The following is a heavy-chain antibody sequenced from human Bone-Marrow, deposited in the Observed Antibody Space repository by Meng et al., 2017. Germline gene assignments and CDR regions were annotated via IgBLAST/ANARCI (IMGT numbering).Heavy chain of an antibody. J-gene: IGHJ4*02. D-gene: IGHD6-13*01. CDR3: ARGTGSGSWLIDS. V-gene: IGHV3-30*04. CDR2: IPFDGNNE. CDR1: GFTFSSYA. Sequence: GESLKISCAASGFTFSSYAMHWVRQAPGKGLEWVAVIPFDGNNEYYADSVGGRFTISRDNSKNTLYLQVNSLRPEDTGVYYCARGTGSGSWLIDSWGQGTLVTVSS.